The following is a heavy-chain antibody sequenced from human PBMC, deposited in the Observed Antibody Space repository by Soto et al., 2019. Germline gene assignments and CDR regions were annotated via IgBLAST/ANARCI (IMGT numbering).Heavy chain of an antibody. CDR3: ARDNVPGDYGGNSPDY. Sequence: EVQLVESGGGLVKPGGSLRLSCAASGFTFSSYSMNWVRQAPGKGLEWVSSISSSSSYIYYADSVKGRFTISRDNAKNSQYLQMHGLRAEDTAVYYCARDNVPGDYGGNSPDYWGQGTLVTVSS. CDR2: ISSSSSYI. V-gene: IGHV3-21*01. D-gene: IGHD4-17*01. J-gene: IGHJ4*02. CDR1: GFTFSSYS.